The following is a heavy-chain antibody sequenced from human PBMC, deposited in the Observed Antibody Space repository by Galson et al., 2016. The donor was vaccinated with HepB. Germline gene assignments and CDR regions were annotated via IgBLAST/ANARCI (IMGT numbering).Heavy chain of an antibody. CDR1: GFTFSGYS. D-gene: IGHD6-25*01. V-gene: IGHV3-21*01. CDR3: ARNLAAAAPYYFDY. CDR2: IGTYT. Sequence: SLRLSCAASGFTFSGYSFNWVRQAPGKGLEWVSSIGTYTFYADSVKGRFTISRDNAKNSLYLQMNGLTAEDTAVYYCARNLAAAAPYYFDYWGQGTLVTVSS. J-gene: IGHJ4*02.